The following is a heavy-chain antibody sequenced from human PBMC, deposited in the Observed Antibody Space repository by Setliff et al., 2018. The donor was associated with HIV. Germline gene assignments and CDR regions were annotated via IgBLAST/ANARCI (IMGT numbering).Heavy chain of an antibody. Sequence: ASVKVSCKASGYTFTSYGISWVRQAPGQGLEWMGWISAYNGNTNYAQKLQGRVTMTTDTSTSTAYMELSSLRSEDTAVYFCARERRVDIAVVPAAKGTFDYWGQGTLVTVSS. V-gene: IGHV1-18*01. J-gene: IGHJ4*02. CDR1: GYTFTSYG. CDR2: ISAYNGNT. D-gene: IGHD2-2*01. CDR3: ARERRVDIAVVPAAKGTFDY.